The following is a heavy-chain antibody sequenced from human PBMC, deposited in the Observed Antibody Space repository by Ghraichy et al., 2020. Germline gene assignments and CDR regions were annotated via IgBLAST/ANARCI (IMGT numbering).Heavy chain of an antibody. Sequence: GGSLRLSCAASGFTFSSYGMHWVRQAPGKGLEWVAVIWYDGSNKYYADSVKGRFTISRDNSKNTLYLQMNSLRVEDTAVYYCARDLYYYDSSGHRAFDIWGQGTMVTVSS. CDR1: GFTFSSYG. J-gene: IGHJ3*02. V-gene: IGHV3-33*01. D-gene: IGHD3-22*01. CDR3: ARDLYYYDSSGHRAFDI. CDR2: IWYDGSNK.